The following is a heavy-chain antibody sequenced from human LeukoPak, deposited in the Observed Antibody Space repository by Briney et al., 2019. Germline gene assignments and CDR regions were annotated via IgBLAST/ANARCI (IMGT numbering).Heavy chain of an antibody. CDR2: INPNSGGT. CDR3: ARASHSSGFRRIDY. D-gene: IGHD6-19*01. Sequence: ASVKVSCKASGYTFTGYYMHWVRQAPGQGLEWMGWINPNSGGTNYAQKFQGRVTMTRDTSISTAYMELSRLRSDDTAVYYCARASHSSGFRRIDYWGQGTLVTVSS. CDR1: GYTFTGYY. V-gene: IGHV1-2*02. J-gene: IGHJ4*02.